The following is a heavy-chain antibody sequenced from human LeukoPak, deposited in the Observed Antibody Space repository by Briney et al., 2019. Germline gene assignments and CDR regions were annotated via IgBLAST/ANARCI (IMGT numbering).Heavy chain of an antibody. CDR3: ARVNRFYDRTYKAGYDM. V-gene: IGHV1-2*02. CDR2: INPHSGGT. D-gene: IGHD3-22*01. J-gene: IGHJ3*02. Sequence: GASVKVSCKASGYNYRDYYIHWVRHAPGQGLEWMGWINPHSGGTRYAPKFQGRVAMSSDMSINTAYMELRSLTSDDTATFYCARVNRFYDRTYKAGYDMWGQGTRVIVSS. CDR1: GYNYRDYY.